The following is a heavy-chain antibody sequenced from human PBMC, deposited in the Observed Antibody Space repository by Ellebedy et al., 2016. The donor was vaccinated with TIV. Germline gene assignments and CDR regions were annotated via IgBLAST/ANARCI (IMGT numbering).Heavy chain of an antibody. CDR3: ARGGIVVVITPSY. D-gene: IGHD3-22*01. Sequence: AASVKVSCKASGYSFTIYAVQWVRQAPGQRPEWRGWINAGNGNTKYSQKFQGRVTITRDTSANTAYMELRSLTSEDTAVYYCARGGIVVVITPSYWGQGTLVTVSS. J-gene: IGHJ4*02. V-gene: IGHV1-3*01. CDR2: INAGNGNT. CDR1: GYSFTIYA.